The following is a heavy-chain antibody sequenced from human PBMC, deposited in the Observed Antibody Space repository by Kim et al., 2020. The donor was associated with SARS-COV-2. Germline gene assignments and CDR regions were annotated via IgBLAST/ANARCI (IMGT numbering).Heavy chain of an antibody. CDR1: GGSISSGGYY. CDR2: IYYSGST. Sequence: SETLSLTCTVSGGSISSGGYYWSWIRQHPGKGLEWIGYIYYSGSTYYNPSLKSRVTISVDTSKNQFSLKLSSVTAADTAVYYCARDRGVMGPPTFDYWGQGTLVTVSS. D-gene: IGHD3-10*01. V-gene: IGHV4-31*03. CDR3: ARDRGVMGPPTFDY. J-gene: IGHJ4*02.